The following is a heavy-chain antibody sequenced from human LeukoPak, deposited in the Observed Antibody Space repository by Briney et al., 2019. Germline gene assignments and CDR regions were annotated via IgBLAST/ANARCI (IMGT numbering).Heavy chain of an antibody. J-gene: IGHJ4*02. D-gene: IGHD3-22*01. CDR1: VYTFTSYG. CDR3: ARDSTGYYGY. V-gene: IGHV1-18*01. Sequence: GASAKVSCKASVYTFTSYGVSWGRQSPGQPLEWMGYISAYTGNTTYEQNLQGRVYMTTDTYTRTAYMELRTLTSDDTAVYYCARDSTGYYGYWGQGTLVTVSS. CDR2: ISAYTGNT.